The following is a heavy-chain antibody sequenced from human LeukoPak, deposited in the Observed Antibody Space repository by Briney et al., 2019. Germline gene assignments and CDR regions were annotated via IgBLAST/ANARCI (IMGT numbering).Heavy chain of an antibody. CDR3: ARGGETCYYGYFDY. J-gene: IGHJ4*02. CDR1: GYTFTSYG. CDR2: INAANGNT. D-gene: IGHD3-9*01. Sequence: ASVKVSCKASGYTFTSYGMHWVRQAPGQSLECMGWINAANGNTKYSQKFQGRVTITRDTSASTAYMELSSLRSEDTAVYYCARGGETCYYGYFDYWGQGTLVTVSS. V-gene: IGHV1-3*01.